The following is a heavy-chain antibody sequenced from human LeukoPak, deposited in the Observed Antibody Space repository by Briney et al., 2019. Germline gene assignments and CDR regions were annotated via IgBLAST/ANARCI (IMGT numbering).Heavy chain of an antibody. CDR1: GYTFTGYY. V-gene: IGHV1-2*02. D-gene: IGHD3-9*01. CDR2: INPNSGGT. J-gene: IGHJ4*02. Sequence: ASVKVSCKAPGYTFTGYYMHWVRQAPGQGLEWMGWINPNSGGTNYAQKFQGRVTMTRDTSISTAYMELSRLRSDDTAVYYCARDAYPLRYFDWLSTPGFDYWGQGTLVTVSS. CDR3: ARDAYPLRYFDWLSTPGFDY.